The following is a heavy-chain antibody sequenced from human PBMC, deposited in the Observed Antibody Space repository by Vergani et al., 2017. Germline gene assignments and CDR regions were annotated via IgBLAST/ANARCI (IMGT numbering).Heavy chain of an antibody. D-gene: IGHD3/OR15-3a*01. J-gene: IGHJ4*02. V-gene: IGHV1-46*01. CDR1: GYTFTSYG. CDR2: INPSGGST. Sequence: QVQLVQSGAEVKKPGASVKVSCKASGYTFTSYGISWVRQAPGQGLEWMGIINPSGGSTSYAQRFQGRVTVTTDTSASTVYMDLSSLRSEDTAVYYCAREGRTGYYEGDFDYWGQGTLVTVSS. CDR3: AREGRTGYYEGDFDY.